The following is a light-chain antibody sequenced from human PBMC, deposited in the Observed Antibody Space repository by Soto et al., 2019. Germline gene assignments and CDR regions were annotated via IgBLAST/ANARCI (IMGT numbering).Light chain of an antibody. CDR2: EVS. CDR1: SSDVGGYNY. V-gene: IGLV2-14*01. J-gene: IGLJ1*01. Sequence: LTQPASVSGSPGQSITISCTGTSSDVGGYNYVSWYQQHPGKAPKLMIYEVSNRPSGVSNRFSGSKSGNTASLTISGLQAEDEADYYCSSYTSSSHVFGTGTKLTVL. CDR3: SSYTSSSHV.